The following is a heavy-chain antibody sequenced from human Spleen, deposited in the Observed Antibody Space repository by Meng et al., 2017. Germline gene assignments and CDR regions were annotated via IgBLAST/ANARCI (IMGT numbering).Heavy chain of an antibody. J-gene: IGHJ4*02. D-gene: IGHD4-17*01. CDR3: VRDLDGDYALTENS. CDR2: IATHNGDT. CDR1: GYTFRMYG. V-gene: IGHV1-18*01. Sequence: QVQLVQSGAEVKMPGASVKVSCKPSGYTFRMYGISWVRQAPGQGLEWMGWIATHNGDTKCAQRLQGRVTMTTDITTNTVFMELRSLTSDDTAVYYCVRDLDGDYALTENSWGQGTLVTVSS.